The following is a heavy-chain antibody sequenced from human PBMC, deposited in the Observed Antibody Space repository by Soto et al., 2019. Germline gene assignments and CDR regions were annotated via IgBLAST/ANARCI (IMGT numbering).Heavy chain of an antibody. CDR3: ASNYDILTGYYIRYYFDY. CDR2: ISYDGSNK. J-gene: IGHJ4*02. CDR1: GFTFSSYA. D-gene: IGHD3-9*01. Sequence: QVQLVESGGGVVQPGRSLRLSCAASGFTFSSYAMHWVRQAPGKGLEWVAVISYDGSNKYYADSVKGRFTISRDNSKNTLYLQMNSLRAEDTAVYYWASNYDILTGYYIRYYFDYWGQGTLVTVSS. V-gene: IGHV3-30-3*01.